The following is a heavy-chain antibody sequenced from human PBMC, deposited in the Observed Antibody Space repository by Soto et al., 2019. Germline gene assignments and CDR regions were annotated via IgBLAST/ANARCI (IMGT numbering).Heavy chain of an antibody. V-gene: IGHV4-34*01. Sequence: QVQLQQWGAGLLKPSETLSLTCAVYGGSFSGYYWSWIRQPPGKGLEWIGEINHSGSTNYHPSLKSRVTISVDTAKNQFSLKLSSVTAADTAVYYCARGRRGMDVWGQGTTVTVSS. CDR1: GGSFSGYY. CDR2: INHSGST. J-gene: IGHJ6*02. CDR3: ARGRRGMDV.